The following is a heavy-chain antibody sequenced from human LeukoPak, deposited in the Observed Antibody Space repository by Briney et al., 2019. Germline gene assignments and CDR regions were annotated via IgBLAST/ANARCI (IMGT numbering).Heavy chain of an antibody. D-gene: IGHD3-10*01. Sequence: GASVKVSCKASGYTFTSYAMHWVRQAPGQRLEWMGWINAGNGNTKYSQKFQGRVTITRDTSASTAYMELSSLRSEDTAVYYCARGWAVRGVISSDAFDIWGQGTMVTVSS. J-gene: IGHJ3*02. V-gene: IGHV1-3*01. CDR3: ARGWAVRGVISSDAFDI. CDR2: INAGNGNT. CDR1: GYTFTSYA.